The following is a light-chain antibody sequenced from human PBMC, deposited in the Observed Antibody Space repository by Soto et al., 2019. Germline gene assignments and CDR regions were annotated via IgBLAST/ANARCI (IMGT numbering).Light chain of an antibody. CDR1: QSVSSN. CDR3: QQYNDWRPAIT. CDR2: GAS. Sequence: EIVMTQSPATLSVSPGESATLSCRASQSVSSNLAWYQQKLGQAPRLLIYGASTRAFGIPGRFSGSGSGTEFSLTISSLQSEDFAVYYCQQYNDWRPAITFGQGTLLE. J-gene: IGKJ5*01. V-gene: IGKV3-15*01.